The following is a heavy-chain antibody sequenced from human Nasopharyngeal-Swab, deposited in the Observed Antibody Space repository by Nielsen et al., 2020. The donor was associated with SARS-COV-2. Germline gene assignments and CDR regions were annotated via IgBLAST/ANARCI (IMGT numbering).Heavy chain of an antibody. CDR1: GFTVSSNY. CDR3: ARDNPLYVCSSTSCYGMNYYYGMDV. CDR2: IYSGGST. J-gene: IGHJ6*02. V-gene: IGHV3-66*01. D-gene: IGHD2-2*01. Sequence: GGSLRLSCAASGFTVSSNYMSWVRQAPGKGLEWVSVIYSGGSTYYADSVKGRFTISRDNSKNTLYLQMNSLRAEDTAVYYCARDNPLYVCSSTSCYGMNYYYGMDVWGQGTTVTVSS.